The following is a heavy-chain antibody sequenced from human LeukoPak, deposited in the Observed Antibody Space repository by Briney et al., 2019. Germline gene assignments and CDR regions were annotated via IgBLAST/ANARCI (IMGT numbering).Heavy chain of an antibody. D-gene: IGHD5/OR15-5a*01. V-gene: IGHV4-39*01. CDR3: ARPPPTSTREGYYMDV. J-gene: IGHJ6*03. CDR2: IYYSGST. Sequence: TSETLSLTCTVSGGSISSSSYYWGWIRQPPGKGLEWIGSIYYSGSTYYNPSLKSRVTISVDTSKNQFSLKLSSVTAADTAVYYCARPPPTSTREGYYMDVWGKGTTVTVSS. CDR1: GGSISSSSYY.